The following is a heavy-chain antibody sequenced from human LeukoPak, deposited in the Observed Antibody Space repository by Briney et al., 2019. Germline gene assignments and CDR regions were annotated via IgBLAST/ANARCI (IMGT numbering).Heavy chain of an antibody. V-gene: IGHV3-74*01. Sequence: GRSLRLSCAASGFTFSRSWMHWVRRAPGKGLLWVSRISSDGSNIIYADSVKGRFTISRDNAKNTLYLQMNSLRAEDTALYYCARDRGGSGPTTTDYWGQGTLVTVSS. D-gene: IGHD2-15*01. CDR3: ARDRGGSGPTTTDY. CDR2: ISSDGSNI. J-gene: IGHJ4*02. CDR1: GFTFSRSW.